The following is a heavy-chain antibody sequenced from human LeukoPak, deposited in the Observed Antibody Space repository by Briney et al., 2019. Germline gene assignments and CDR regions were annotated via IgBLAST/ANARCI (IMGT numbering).Heavy chain of an antibody. D-gene: IGHD4-17*01. V-gene: IGHV1-69*05. CDR2: IIPIFGTA. CDR3: ARVYGDHQDLKYYFDY. CDR1: GGTFSSYA. Sequence: SVKVSCKASGGTFSSYAISWVRQAPGQGLEWMGGIIPIFGTANYAQKFQGRVTITTDESTSTAYMELSSLRSEDTAVYCCARVYGDHQDLKYYFDYWGQGTLVTVSS. J-gene: IGHJ4*02.